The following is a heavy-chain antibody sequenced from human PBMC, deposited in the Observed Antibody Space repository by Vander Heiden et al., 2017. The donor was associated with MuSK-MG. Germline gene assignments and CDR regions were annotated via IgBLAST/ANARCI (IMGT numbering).Heavy chain of an antibody. CDR3: ASYLGYCSSTSCYVDY. J-gene: IGHJ4*02. D-gene: IGHD2-2*01. CDR1: GFTVCSNY. CDR2: IYSGGST. V-gene: IGHV3-66*01. Sequence: EVQLVESGGGLVQPGGSLRPSCAASGFTVCSNYMGWVRQAPGKGLEWVSVIYSGGSTYYADSVKGRFTISRDNSKNTLDLQMNSLRAEDTAVYYCASYLGYCSSTSCYVDYWGQGTLVTVSS.